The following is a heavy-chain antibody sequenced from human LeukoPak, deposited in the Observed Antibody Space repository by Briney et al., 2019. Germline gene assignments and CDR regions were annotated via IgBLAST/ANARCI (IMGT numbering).Heavy chain of an antibody. CDR1: GFTFSSYG. CDR2: ISGSGGST. Sequence: PGGSLRLSCAASGFTFSSYGMSWVRQAPGKGLEWVSAISGSGGSTYYADSVKGRFTISRDNSKNTLYLQMNSLRAEDTAVYYCAKGEYYYDSTGYYPDVGYWGQGTLVTVSS. J-gene: IGHJ4*02. V-gene: IGHV3-23*01. D-gene: IGHD3-22*01. CDR3: AKGEYYYDSTGYYPDVGY.